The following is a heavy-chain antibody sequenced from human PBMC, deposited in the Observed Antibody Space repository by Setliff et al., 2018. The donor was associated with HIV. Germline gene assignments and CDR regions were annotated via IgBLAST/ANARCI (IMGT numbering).Heavy chain of an antibody. J-gene: IGHJ4*02. CDR2: ITGSGGDI. CDR3: AKDGESRGGFTTFDS. D-gene: IGHD3-16*01. Sequence: GGSLRLSCAATGFTFSNSDMNWVRQAPGKGLEWVSAITGSGGDIYYADSVKGRFTISRDTSKNTLHLQMSSLRADDTALYYCAKDGESRGGFTTFDSWGQGTLVTVSS. V-gene: IGHV3-23*01. CDR1: GFTFSNSD.